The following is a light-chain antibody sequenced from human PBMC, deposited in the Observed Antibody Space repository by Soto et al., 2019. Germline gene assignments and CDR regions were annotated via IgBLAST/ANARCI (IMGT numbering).Light chain of an antibody. Sequence: EIVLTQSPGTLSLSPGERATLSCRASQSVSNNYLAWYQQKPGQAPRLLIYDTFTRATGIPARFSGSGSGTEFSLTISSLQSEDSAVYYCQQYNNWFSITFGQGTRLEIK. J-gene: IGKJ5*01. CDR3: QQYNNWFSIT. CDR1: QSVSNN. CDR2: DTF. V-gene: IGKV3-15*01.